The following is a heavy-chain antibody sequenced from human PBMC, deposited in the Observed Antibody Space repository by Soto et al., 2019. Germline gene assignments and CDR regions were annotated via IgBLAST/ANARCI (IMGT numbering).Heavy chain of an antibody. Sequence: ETLSLTCTVSGGSISGNYWSWIRQAPGKGLEWVSTISVGGDSIYYAASVQGRFTISRDNSKNTLSLQMNSLTADDTAVYYCAKGQRLRGWFDSWGQGTLVTVSS. D-gene: IGHD6-25*01. CDR2: ISVGGDSI. CDR3: AKGQRLRGWFDS. J-gene: IGHJ5*01. V-gene: IGHV3-23*01. CDR1: GGSISGNY.